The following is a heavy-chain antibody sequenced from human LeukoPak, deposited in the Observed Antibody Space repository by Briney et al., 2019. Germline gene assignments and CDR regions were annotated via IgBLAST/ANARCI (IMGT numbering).Heavy chain of an antibody. D-gene: IGHD4-17*01. V-gene: IGHV4-34*01. Sequence: SETLSLTCAVYGGSFSGYYWSWVRQPPGKGLEWIGEINHSGSTNYSPSFQGQVTISADKSISTAYLQWSSLKASDTAMYYCARREGRDRHDYGDYMDYWGQGTLVTVSS. J-gene: IGHJ4*02. CDR3: ARREGRDRHDYGDYMDY. CDR2: INHSGST. CDR1: GGSFSGYY.